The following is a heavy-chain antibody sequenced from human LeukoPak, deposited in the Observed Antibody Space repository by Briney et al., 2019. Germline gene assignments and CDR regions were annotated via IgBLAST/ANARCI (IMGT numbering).Heavy chain of an antibody. J-gene: IGHJ1*01. CDR3: ARAPSEIGGYYPEYFRH. V-gene: IGHV3-74*01. Sequence: GGPLRLSCAASGFTFSSYWMHWVRPAPGKGLVWFSRIKSDGSTNYAASVKGRFTISRDNAKNTVSLQMNSLRAEDTGVYYCARAPSEIGGYYPEYFRHWGQGTLVTVSS. CDR1: GFTFSSYW. D-gene: IGHD3-22*01. CDR2: IKSDGST.